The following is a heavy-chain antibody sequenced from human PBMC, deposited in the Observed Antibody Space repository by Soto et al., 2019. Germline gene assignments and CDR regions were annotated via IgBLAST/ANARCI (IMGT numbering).Heavy chain of an antibody. CDR3: AIFTSYYMDV. CDR2: INPSGGST. D-gene: IGHD3-3*01. CDR1: GYTFTSYA. V-gene: IGHV1-46*01. J-gene: IGHJ6*03. Sequence: ASVKVSCKASGYTFTSYAMNWVRQAPGQGLEWMGIINPSGGSTNYAQKFQGRVTITADKSTSTAYMELSSLRSEDTAVYYCAIFTSYYMDVWGKGTTVTVSS.